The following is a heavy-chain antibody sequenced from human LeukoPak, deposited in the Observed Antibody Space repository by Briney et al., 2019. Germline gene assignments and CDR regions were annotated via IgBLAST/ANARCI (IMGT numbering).Heavy chain of an antibody. CDR2: IRSKAYGETA. J-gene: IGHJ4*02. CDR3: TRDRGAYNLYDY. Sequence: GGSLRLSCTASGFTFGDYAMSWIRQAAAKGLEWVGFIRSKAYGETADYAASVKGRFTISRDDSKAIAYLQMNSLKTEDAAVYHCTRDRGAYNLYDYWGQGTLVTVSS. D-gene: IGHD1-1*01. CDR1: GFTFGDYA. V-gene: IGHV3-49*03.